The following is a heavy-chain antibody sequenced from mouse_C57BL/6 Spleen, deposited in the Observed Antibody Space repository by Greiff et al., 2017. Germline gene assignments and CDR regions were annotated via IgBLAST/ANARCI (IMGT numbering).Heavy chain of an antibody. J-gene: IGHJ2*01. CDR1: GFTFSSYA. CDR3: AREVNFLYYFDY. Sequence: EVNVVESGGGLVKPGGSLKLSCAASGFTFSSYAMSWVRQTPEKRLEWVATISDGGSYTYYPDNVKGRFTISRDNAKNNLYLQMSHLKSEDTAMYYCAREVNFLYYFDYWGQGTTLTVSS. D-gene: IGHD2-2*01. CDR2: ISDGGSYT. V-gene: IGHV5-4*01.